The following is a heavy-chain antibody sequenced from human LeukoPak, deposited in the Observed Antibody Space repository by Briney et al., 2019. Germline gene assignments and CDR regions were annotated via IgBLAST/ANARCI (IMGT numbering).Heavy chain of an antibody. Sequence: GESLKISCKGSGYSFTSYWIGWVRQMPGKGLEWMGIIYPGDSDTRYSPSFQGQVTISADKSISTAYLQWSSLKASDTAMYYCARGEYYYGSGSYSNAFDIWGQGTMVTVSS. V-gene: IGHV5-51*01. J-gene: IGHJ3*02. D-gene: IGHD3-10*01. CDR2: IYPGDSDT. CDR3: ARGEYYYGSGSYSNAFDI. CDR1: GYSFTSYW.